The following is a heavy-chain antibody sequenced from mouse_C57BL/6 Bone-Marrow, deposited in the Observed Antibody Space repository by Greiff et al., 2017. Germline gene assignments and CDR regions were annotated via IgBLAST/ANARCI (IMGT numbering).Heavy chain of an antibody. J-gene: IGHJ4*01. V-gene: IGHV1-64*01. D-gene: IGHD2-5*01. CDR3: ARNEIPSNPYAMDY. CDR2: IHPNSGST. Sequence: QVQLKQPGAELVKPGASVKLSCKASGYTFTSYWMHWVKQRPGQGLEWIGMIHPNSGSTNYNEKFKSKATLTVDKSSSTAYMQLSSLTSEDSAVYDCARNEIPSNPYAMDYWGQGTSVTVSS. CDR1: GYTFTSYW.